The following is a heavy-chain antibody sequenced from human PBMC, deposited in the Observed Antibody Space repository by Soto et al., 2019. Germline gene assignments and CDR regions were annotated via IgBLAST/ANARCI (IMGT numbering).Heavy chain of an antibody. CDR3: ARASEVYSGYDWDYYYGMDV. J-gene: IGHJ6*02. CDR2: IYDSGDA. Sequence: NPSETLSLTCSVSGGSISSYFKNWIRQAPGKGLEWIGCIYDSGDANYSPSLKSRVTISVDTSKNQFSLKLSSVTAADTAVYYCARASEVYSGYDWDYYYGMDVWGQGTTVTVSS. V-gene: IGHV4-59*01. CDR1: GGSISSYF. D-gene: IGHD5-12*01.